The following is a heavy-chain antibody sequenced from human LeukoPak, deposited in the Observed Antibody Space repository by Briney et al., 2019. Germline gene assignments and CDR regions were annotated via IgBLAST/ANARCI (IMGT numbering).Heavy chain of an antibody. CDR2: IIPIFGTA. CDR3: ARDRGYGDDCFDY. V-gene: IGHV1-69*06. CDR1: GGTFSSYA. Sequence: GASVKVSCKASGGTFSSYAISWVRQAPGQGLEWMGGIIPIFGTANYAQKFQGRVTITADKSTSTAYMELRSLRSDDTAMYYCARDRGYGDDCFDYWGQGTLVTVSS. J-gene: IGHJ4*02. D-gene: IGHD4-17*01.